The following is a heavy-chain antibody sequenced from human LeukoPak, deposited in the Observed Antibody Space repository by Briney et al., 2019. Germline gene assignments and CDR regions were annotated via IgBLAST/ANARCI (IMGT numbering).Heavy chain of an antibody. CDR3: ARYTAAATYNWFDP. V-gene: IGHV1-69*13. Sequence: ASVKVSCKASGGTFSSYAISWVRQAPGQGLEWMGGIIPTFGTANYAQKFQGRVTITADESTSTAYMELSSLRSEDTAVYYCARYTAAATYNWFDPWGQGTLVTVSS. CDR2: IIPTFGTA. CDR1: GGTFSSYA. J-gene: IGHJ5*02. D-gene: IGHD6-13*01.